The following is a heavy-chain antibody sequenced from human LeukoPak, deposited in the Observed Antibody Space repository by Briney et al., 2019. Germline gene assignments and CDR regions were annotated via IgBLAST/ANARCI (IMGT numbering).Heavy chain of an antibody. CDR1: GGSFSGYY. J-gene: IGHJ4*02. CDR2: INHSGST. CDR3: ARGRGYYYGSGSYYSY. D-gene: IGHD3-10*01. V-gene: IGHV4-34*01. Sequence: SETLSLTCAVYGGSFSGYYWSWIRQPPGKGLEWIGEINHSGSTNYNPSLKGRVTISVDTSKNQFSLKLSSVTAADTAVYYCARGRGYYYGSGSYYSYWGQGTLVTVSS.